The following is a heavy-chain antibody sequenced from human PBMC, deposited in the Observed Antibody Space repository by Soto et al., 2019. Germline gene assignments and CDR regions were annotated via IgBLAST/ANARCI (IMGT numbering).Heavy chain of an antibody. D-gene: IGHD2-8*01. CDR2: ISHSGTT. J-gene: IGHJ4*02. V-gene: IGHV4-4*02. CDR1: GDSISDRNW. CDR3: ARRDDCSNGVCFMNYFDS. Sequence: SETLSLTCAVSGDSISDRNWWSWVRQSPGKGLEWIGEISHSGTTNYNPSLKGRVTTSLDKSKRQFSLKVTSMTAADTAVYYCARRDDCSNGVCFMNYFDSWGQGILVTVSS.